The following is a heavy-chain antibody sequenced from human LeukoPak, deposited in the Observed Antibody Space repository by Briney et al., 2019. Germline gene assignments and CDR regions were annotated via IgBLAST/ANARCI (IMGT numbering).Heavy chain of an antibody. V-gene: IGHV3-53*01. Sequence: PGGSLRLSCAASGFTVSSNYMSWVRQAPGKGLEWVSVIYSGGSTYYADSVKGRFTISRDNSKNALYLQMNSLRAEDTAVYYCARGYSYGKGYFQHWGQGTLVTVSS. J-gene: IGHJ1*01. CDR2: IYSGGST. D-gene: IGHD5-18*01. CDR3: ARGYSYGKGYFQH. CDR1: GFTVSSNY.